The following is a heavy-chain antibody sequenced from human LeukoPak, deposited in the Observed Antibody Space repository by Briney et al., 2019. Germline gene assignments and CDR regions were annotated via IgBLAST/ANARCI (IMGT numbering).Heavy chain of an antibody. CDR3: ARGGRSLWFGYYFDY. CDR2: ISSSGSTI. Sequence: PGGSLRLSCAASGFTFSDYYMSWIRQAPGKGLEWVSYISSSGSTIYYADSVKGRFTISRDNSKNTLYLQMNSLRAEDTAVYYCARGGRSLWFGYYFDYWGQGTLVAVSS. J-gene: IGHJ4*02. D-gene: IGHD3-10*01. V-gene: IGHV3-11*04. CDR1: GFTFSDYY.